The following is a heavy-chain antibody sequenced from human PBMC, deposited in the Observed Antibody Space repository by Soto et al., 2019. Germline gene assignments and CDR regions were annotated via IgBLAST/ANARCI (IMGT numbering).Heavy chain of an antibody. CDR2: IYYSWST. Sequence: SETLSLTCTASGVSFTSGNYYWIFIRQPPGHFLEWIGYIYYSWSTYYNPSLNSRVTISLDTSKNQFSLKLSSVTASCTAVYDCDREVILALPGGNWFDRWGQGILVTVS. CDR1: GVSFTSGNYY. V-gene: IGHV4-30-4*01. CDR3: DREVILALPGGNWFDR. J-gene: IGHJ5*02. D-gene: IGHD3-3*02.